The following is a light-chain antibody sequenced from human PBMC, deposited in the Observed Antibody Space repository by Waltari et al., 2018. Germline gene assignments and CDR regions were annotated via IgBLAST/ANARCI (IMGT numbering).Light chain of an antibody. CDR3: SCRENTGFHWV. Sequence: SSELTQDPAVSVALGQTVRITCQGDSLKSYYANWHQQKPGQAPILLVFGQNNRPSGIPNRFAGATSGDTASLTITGARAEDDADYYCSCRENTGFHWVFGGGTKLTVL. CDR1: SLKSYY. V-gene: IGLV3-19*01. J-gene: IGLJ3*02. CDR2: GQN.